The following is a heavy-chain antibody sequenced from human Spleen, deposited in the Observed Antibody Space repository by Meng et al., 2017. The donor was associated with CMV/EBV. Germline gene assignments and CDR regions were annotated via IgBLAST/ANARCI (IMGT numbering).Heavy chain of an antibody. CDR2: IIPIFGTA. J-gene: IGHJ5*02. V-gene: IGHV1-69*05. CDR3: ARTFYDILTGSMGPNWFDP. D-gene: IGHD3-9*01. Sequence: SVKVSCKASGGTFSSYAISWVRQAPGQGLEWMGGIIPIFGTANYAQKFQGRVTITTDESTSTAYMELSSLRSEDTAVYYCARTFYDILTGSMGPNWFDPWGQGTLVTVSS. CDR1: GGTFSSYA.